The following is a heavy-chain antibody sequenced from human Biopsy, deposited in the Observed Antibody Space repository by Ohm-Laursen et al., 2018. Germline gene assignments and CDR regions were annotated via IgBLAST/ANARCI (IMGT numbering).Heavy chain of an antibody. CDR3: TRAEAGSGSLLYFDY. CDR2: INSDGSST. CDR1: VFIFSRFC. D-gene: IGHD3-10*01. V-gene: IGHV3-74*01. Sequence: SLRLSFAASVFIFSRFCMYWVRHAPGKGLVWVSRINSDGSSTNYADAVKGRFTISRDNAKNTVFLQMNSLRAEDTAVYYCTRAEAGSGSLLYFDYWGQGTLVTVSS. J-gene: IGHJ4*02.